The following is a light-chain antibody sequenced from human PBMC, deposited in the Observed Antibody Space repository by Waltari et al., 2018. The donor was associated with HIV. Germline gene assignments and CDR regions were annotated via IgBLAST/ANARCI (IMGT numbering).Light chain of an antibody. V-gene: IGLV2-14*03. Sequence: QSALTQPASVSGSPGQSITISCDLNDNEYVSWYQRHPGKAPKFIISAVTNRPSGLSNRFSGSKSGNTATLTISGLQPEDEAYYFCTSYISGTSPVFGRGTRVTVL. CDR2: AVT. CDR3: TSYISGTSPV. J-gene: IGLJ2*01. CDR1: DLNDNEY.